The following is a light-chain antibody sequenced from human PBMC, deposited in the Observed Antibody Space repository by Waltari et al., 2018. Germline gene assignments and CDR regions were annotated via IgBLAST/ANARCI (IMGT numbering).Light chain of an antibody. Sequence: QSALTQPASVSGSPGQSITISCTGSSSDGGGYNYVSWYQQYRGTAPKLWIYAVSNRPSGISDRFSGSKSGNTASLTISGLRAEDEADYYCSSYTSSGSLAFGGGTKVTVL. CDR3: SSYTSSGSLA. J-gene: IGLJ2*01. CDR2: AVS. V-gene: IGLV2-14*01. CDR1: SSDGGGYNY.